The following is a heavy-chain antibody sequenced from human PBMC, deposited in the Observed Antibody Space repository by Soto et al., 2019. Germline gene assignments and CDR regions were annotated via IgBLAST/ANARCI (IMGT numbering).Heavy chain of an antibody. CDR1: GFSFSDSD. CDR3: ARVGEMGLNDY. V-gene: IGHV3-73*02. D-gene: IGHD1-26*01. Sequence: EVQLVESGGGLVQPGGSLRLACAASGFSFSDSDMHCFRQASGKGLEWIDRIRSKANSYLIAYYESVRGRFIIFSDDSKNTAYLQMNDLHTADTDIYYCARVGEMGLNDYWRKGTPVTVS. J-gene: IGHJ4*02. CDR2: IRSKANSYLI.